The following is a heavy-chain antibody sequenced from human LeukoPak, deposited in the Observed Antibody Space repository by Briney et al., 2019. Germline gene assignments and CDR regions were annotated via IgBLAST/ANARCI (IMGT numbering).Heavy chain of an antibody. D-gene: IGHD2-15*01. Sequence: GGSLRLSCAASGFTFSSYGMHWVRQAPGKGLEWVAFIRYDGSNKYYADSVKGRFTTSRDNSKNPLYLQMNSLRAEDTAVYYCAKWIEDYSYFDYWGQGTLVTVSS. CDR1: GFTFSSYG. CDR3: AKWIEDYSYFDY. J-gene: IGHJ4*02. V-gene: IGHV3-30*02. CDR2: IRYDGSNK.